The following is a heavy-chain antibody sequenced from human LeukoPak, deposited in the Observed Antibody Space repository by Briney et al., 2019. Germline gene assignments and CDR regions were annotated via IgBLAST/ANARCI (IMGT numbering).Heavy chain of an antibody. CDR1: GFTFSSYG. D-gene: IGHD2-21*02. CDR2: ISYVGSNN. CDR3: AKSTLAYCGGDCYSAAFDI. V-gene: IGHV3-30*18. Sequence: GRSLGLSCAASGFTFSSYGMHWVRQAPGKGLEWVAVISYVGSNNYYADSVKGRFTISRDNSKNTLYLQMNSLRAEDTAVYYCAKSTLAYCGGDCYSAAFDIWGQGTMVTVSS. J-gene: IGHJ3*02.